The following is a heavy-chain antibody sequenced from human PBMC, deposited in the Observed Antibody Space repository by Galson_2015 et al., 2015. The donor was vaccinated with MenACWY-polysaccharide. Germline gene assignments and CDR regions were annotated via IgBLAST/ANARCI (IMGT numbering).Heavy chain of an antibody. D-gene: IGHD1-1*01. Sequence: SLRLSCAASGFTFSSYAMSWVRQAPGKGLEWVSGIIGSGGSTYHAASVKGRFTISRDNSKHTLSLQMNSLRDEDTAVYYCAKKTLPTPGGQHFDYWGQGTLVTVSS. CDR3: AKKTLPTPGGQHFDY. CDR1: GFTFSSYA. J-gene: IGHJ4*02. CDR2: IIGSGGST. V-gene: IGHV3-23*01.